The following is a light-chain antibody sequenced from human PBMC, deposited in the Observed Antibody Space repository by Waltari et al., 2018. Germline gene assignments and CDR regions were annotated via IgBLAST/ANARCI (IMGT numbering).Light chain of an antibody. CDR1: RNLLHSNGYNY. V-gene: IGKV2-28*01. Sequence: DVVMTQYPLYMPVTPGEPASIPCRTSRNLLHSNGYNYLDWYLQKPGQSPKLLIYMGSNRASGVPDRFSGSGSGTDFTLKISRVEAEDVGVYYCMQPLQTPWTFGQGTKVEIK. CDR2: MGS. J-gene: IGKJ1*01. CDR3: MQPLQTPWT.